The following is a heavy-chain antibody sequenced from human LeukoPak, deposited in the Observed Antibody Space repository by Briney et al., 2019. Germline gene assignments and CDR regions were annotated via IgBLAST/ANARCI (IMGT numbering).Heavy chain of an antibody. V-gene: IGHV3-23*01. J-gene: IGHJ4*02. CDR1: GFTFSSYA. CDR2: ISGSGGST. Sequence: GGSLRLSCAASGFTFSSYAMSWVRQAPGKGLEWVSAISGSGGSTYYADSVKGRFTISRDNSKNTLYLQMSSLRAEDTAVYYCAKDPHSTSYLYYLDYWGQGTLVTVSS. CDR3: AKDPHSTSYLYYLDY. D-gene: IGHD2-2*01.